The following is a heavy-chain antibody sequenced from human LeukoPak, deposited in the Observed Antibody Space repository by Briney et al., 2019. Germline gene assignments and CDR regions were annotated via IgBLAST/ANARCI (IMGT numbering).Heavy chain of an antibody. J-gene: IGHJ4*02. V-gene: IGHV3-21*01. D-gene: IGHD3-22*01. CDR2: ISSSSSYI. CDR3: ARDRNYYDSSGYGY. Sequence: PGGSLRLSCAASGFTFSSYSMNWVRQAPGKGLEWVSSISSSSSYIYYADSVKGRFTISRDNAKNSLYLQMNSLRAEDTAVYYCARDRNYYDSSGYGYWGQGTLVTVPS. CDR1: GFTFSSYS.